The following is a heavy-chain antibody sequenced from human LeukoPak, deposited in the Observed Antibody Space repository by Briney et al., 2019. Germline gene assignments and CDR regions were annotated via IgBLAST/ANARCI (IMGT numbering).Heavy chain of an antibody. J-gene: IGHJ4*02. Sequence: GGSLRLSCAASGFTFSSHSMDWVRQAPGKGLEWVSSISSSSSYIYYADSVRGRFTISRDNAKNSLYLQMNSLRAEDTAVYYCARDQGCSSTSCYAGFDYWGQGTLVTVSS. CDR3: ARDQGCSSTSCYAGFDY. D-gene: IGHD2-2*01. V-gene: IGHV3-21*01. CDR2: ISSSSSYI. CDR1: GFTFSSHS.